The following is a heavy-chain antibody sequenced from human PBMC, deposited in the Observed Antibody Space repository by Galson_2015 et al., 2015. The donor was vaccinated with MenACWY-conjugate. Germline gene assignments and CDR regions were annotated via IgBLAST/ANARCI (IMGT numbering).Heavy chain of an antibody. V-gene: IGHV3-48*03. D-gene: IGHD5-18*01. CDR1: GFTFTGYE. CDR3: ARVGTWIHQYFYYRDV. J-gene: IGHJ6*03. Sequence: SLRLSCAASGFTFTGYEFNRVRQAPGKGLEWLSYISKSGSPIYYADSVKGRFTISRDNIKKSLFLEMNSLRAGDTGIYYCARVGTWIHQYFYYRDVWGKGTTVTVSS. CDR2: ISKSGSPI.